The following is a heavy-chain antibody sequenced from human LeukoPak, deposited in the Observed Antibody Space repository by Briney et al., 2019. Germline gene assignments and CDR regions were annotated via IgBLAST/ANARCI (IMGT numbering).Heavy chain of an antibody. CDR3: ARAEYGVYDY. Sequence: SETLSLTCTVSGGSISSYYWSWIRQPPGKGLEWIGYIYYSGSTNYNPSLKSRVTISVDTSKNQFSLKLSSVTAADTAVYYCARAEYGVYDYWGQGTLVTVSS. D-gene: IGHD4-17*01. V-gene: IGHV4-59*01. J-gene: IGHJ4*02. CDR1: GGSISSYY. CDR2: IYYSGST.